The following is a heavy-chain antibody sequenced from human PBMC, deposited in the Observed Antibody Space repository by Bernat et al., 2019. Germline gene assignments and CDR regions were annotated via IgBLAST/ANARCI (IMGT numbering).Heavy chain of an antibody. CDR1: GFTFSRYA. CDR3: GKEKHSNTYYYVVDFDY. CDR2: ISGSGGST. D-gene: IGHD3-22*01. J-gene: IGHJ4*02. V-gene: IGHV3-23*01. Sequence: EVQLLESGGGLVQPGGSLRISCAASGFTFSRYAMSWVRQAPGKGLEWVSAISGSGGSTNYADSVKGRFTIARDNSKNTLYLHMNSLRAEDTAEYYCGKEKHSNTYYYVVDFDYWGQGTLVTVSS.